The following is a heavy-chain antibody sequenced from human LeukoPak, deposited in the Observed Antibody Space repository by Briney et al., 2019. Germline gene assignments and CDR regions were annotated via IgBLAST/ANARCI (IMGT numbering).Heavy chain of an antibody. CDR2: IYPGDSDT. J-gene: IGHJ4*02. V-gene: IGHV5-51*01. CDR1: GYTFNNYW. Sequence: GESLKISCKASGYTFNNYWIGWVRQMPGKGLEWLGIIYPGDSDTRYSPSFQGQVTISADKSISTAYLQWSSLKASDTAMYYCARRRGANGDFDYWGQGTLVTVSS. CDR3: ARRRGANGDFDY. D-gene: IGHD3-10*01.